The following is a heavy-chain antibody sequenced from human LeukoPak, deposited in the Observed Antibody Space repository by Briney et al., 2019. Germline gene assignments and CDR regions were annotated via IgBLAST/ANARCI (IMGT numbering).Heavy chain of an antibody. CDR3: ARDSSGGFDY. D-gene: IGHD3-22*01. Sequence: GGSLRLSCAASGFTFSSYAMHWVRQAPGKGLEWMAVTSYDGSNKYYADSVKGRFTISRDNSKNTLYLQMNSLRAEDTAVYYCARDSSGGFDYWGQGTLVTVSS. CDR2: TSYDGSNK. V-gene: IGHV3-30-3*01. J-gene: IGHJ4*02. CDR1: GFTFSSYA.